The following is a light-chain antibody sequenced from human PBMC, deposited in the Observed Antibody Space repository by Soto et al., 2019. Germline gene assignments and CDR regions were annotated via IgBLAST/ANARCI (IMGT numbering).Light chain of an antibody. CDR3: QQYNNWPFPSWT. V-gene: IGKV3-15*01. CDR2: GAS. CDR1: QSVSSN. J-gene: IGKJ1*01. Sequence: EIVMTQSPATLSVSPGERATLSCRASQSVSSNLAWYQQKPGQAPRLLIYGASTRATGIPAWFSGSGSGTAFTLTISRLQSEDFAVYYCQQYNNWPFPSWTFGQGTKVEIK.